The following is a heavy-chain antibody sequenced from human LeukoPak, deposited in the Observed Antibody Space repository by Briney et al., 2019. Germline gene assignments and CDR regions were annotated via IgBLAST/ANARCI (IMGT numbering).Heavy chain of an antibody. CDR2: IIPIFGTA. V-gene: IGHV1-69*06. CDR3: ARVKGVVAAIPYFDY. D-gene: IGHD2-15*01. CDR1: GGTFSSYA. Sequence: SVKVSCKASGGTFSSYAISWVRQAPGQGLEWMGGIIPIFGTANYAQKFQGRVTITADKSTSTAYMELSSLRSDDTAVYYCARVKGVVAAIPYFDYWGQGTLVTVSS. J-gene: IGHJ4*02.